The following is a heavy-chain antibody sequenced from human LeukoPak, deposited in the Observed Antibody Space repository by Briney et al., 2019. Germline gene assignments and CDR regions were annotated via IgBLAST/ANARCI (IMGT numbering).Heavy chain of an antibody. J-gene: IGHJ4*02. V-gene: IGHV4-59*01. CDR3: ARALYSGCGWNYFDY. Sequence: SETLSLTCTVSGGSISSYYWSWIRQPPGKGLEWIGYIYYSGSTNYNPSLKSRVTISVDTSKNQFSLKLSSVTAADTAVYYCARALYSGCGWNYFDYWGQGTLVTVSS. CDR1: GGSISSYY. D-gene: IGHD5-12*01. CDR2: IYYSGST.